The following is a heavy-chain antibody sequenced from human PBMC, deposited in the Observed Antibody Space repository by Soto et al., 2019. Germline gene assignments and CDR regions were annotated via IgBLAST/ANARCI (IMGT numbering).Heavy chain of an antibody. CDR1: GYTFTGYY. CDR2: INPNSGGT. D-gene: IGHD3-22*01. CDR3: ARGYYYDSRRRGY. Sequence: ASVKVSCKASGYTFTGYYMHWVRQAPGQGLEWMGWINPNSGGTNYAQKFQGRVTMTRDTSISTAYMELSRLRSDDTAVYYCARGYYYDSRRRGYWGQGTLVTVSS. V-gene: IGHV1-2*02. J-gene: IGHJ4*02.